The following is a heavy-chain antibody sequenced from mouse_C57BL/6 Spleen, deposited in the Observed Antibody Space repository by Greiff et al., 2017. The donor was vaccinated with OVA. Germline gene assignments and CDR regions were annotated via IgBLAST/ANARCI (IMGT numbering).Heavy chain of an antibody. CDR1: GFSLSTSGMG. J-gene: IGHJ4*01. CDR2: IYWDDDK. Sequence: QVTLKVSGPGILQSSQTLSLTCSFSGFSLSTSGMGVSWIRQPSGKGLEWLAHIYWDDDKRYNPSLKSRPTISKDTSRNQVFLKITSVDTADTATYYGARRCGYYGSSYDYYAMDYWGQGTSVTVSS. V-gene: IGHV8-12*01. D-gene: IGHD1-1*01. CDR3: ARRCGYYGSSYDYYAMDY.